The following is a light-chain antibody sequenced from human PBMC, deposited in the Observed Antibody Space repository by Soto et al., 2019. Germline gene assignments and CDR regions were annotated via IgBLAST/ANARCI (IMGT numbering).Light chain of an antibody. CDR2: RNN. Sequence: QSVLTQPPSASGTPGQRVTISCSGSSSNIGSNFVYWYQQFPGTAPKLLIYRNNQRPSGVPDRFSGSKSGTSASLAISGLPSDDEADYYCAAWDDSLSGWVFGGGTQLTVL. V-gene: IGLV1-47*01. J-gene: IGLJ3*02. CDR1: SSNIGSNF. CDR3: AAWDDSLSGWV.